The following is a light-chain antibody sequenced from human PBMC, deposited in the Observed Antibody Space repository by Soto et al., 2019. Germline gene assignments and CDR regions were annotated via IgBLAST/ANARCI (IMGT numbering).Light chain of an antibody. V-gene: IGKV3-20*01. CDR2: AAT. Sequence: ESVLTQSPGSLSLSPGERATLSCRASQSVSSNYLAWYQHKPGQAPRLLIYAATSRATGIPDRFSGSGSGTDFTLTISRLEPEDFAVYYCQHYGSSLSITFGQGTRLEIK. CDR1: QSVSSNY. CDR3: QHYGSSLSIT. J-gene: IGKJ5*01.